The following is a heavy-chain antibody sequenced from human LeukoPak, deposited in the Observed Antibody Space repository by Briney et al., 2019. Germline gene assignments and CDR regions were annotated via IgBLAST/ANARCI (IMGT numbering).Heavy chain of an antibody. CDR2: IYYSGST. J-gene: IGHJ4*02. D-gene: IGHD3-10*01. CDR3: ASRWFGEADDY. Sequence: SETLSLTCTVSGGSISSYYWSWIRQPPGKGLEWIGYIYYSGSTNYNPSLKSRVTISVDTSKNQFSLKLSSVTAADTAVYYCASRWFGEADDYWGQGTLVTVSS. CDR1: GGSISSYY. V-gene: IGHV4-59*12.